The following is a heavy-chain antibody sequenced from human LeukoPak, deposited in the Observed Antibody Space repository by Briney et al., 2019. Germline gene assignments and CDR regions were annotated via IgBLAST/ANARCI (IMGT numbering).Heavy chain of an antibody. V-gene: IGHV3-23*01. D-gene: IGHD3-3*01. J-gene: IGHJ5*02. CDR3: AKYIRQLIFGVVANWFDP. CDR1: GFTFSSYA. CDR2: ISGSGGST. Sequence: GGSLRLSCAASGFTFSSYAMSWVRQAPGKGLEWVSAISGSGGSTYYADSVKGRFTISRDNSKNTLYLQMNSLRAEDTAVYYCAKYIRQLIFGVVANWFDPWGQGTLVTVSS.